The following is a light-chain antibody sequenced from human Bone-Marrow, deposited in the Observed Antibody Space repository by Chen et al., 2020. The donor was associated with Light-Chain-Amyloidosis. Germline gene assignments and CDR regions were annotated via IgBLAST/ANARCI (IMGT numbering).Light chain of an antibody. V-gene: IGLV2-14*01. CDR1: SSDVGGDNH. J-gene: IGLJ1*01. Sequence: QSALTQPASVSASPRQPITISCTGTSSDVGGDNHVSWYQQHPDKAPKLMIYEVTNRPSLVPSRFSGSKSDNTASLTISGLQTEDEADYFCSSYTITNTLVFGSGTRVTVL. CDR2: EVT. CDR3: SSYTITNTLV.